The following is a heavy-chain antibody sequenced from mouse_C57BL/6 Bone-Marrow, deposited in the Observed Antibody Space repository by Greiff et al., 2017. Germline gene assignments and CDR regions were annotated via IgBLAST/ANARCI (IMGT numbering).Heavy chain of an antibody. CDR3: ARHDEGAY. V-gene: IGHV5-6*01. CDR1: GFTFSSYG. Sequence: EVKLMASGGDLVKPGGSLKLSCAASGFTFSSYGMSWVRQTPDKRLEWVATISSCGSYTYYPDSVKGRFTISRDNAKNTLYLQMSSLKSEDTAMYYCARHDEGAYWGKGNLVTVSA. CDR2: ISSCGSYT. J-gene: IGHJ3*01.